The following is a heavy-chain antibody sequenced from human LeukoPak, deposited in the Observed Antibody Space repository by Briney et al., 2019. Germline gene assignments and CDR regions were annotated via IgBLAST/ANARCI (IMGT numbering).Heavy chain of an antibody. Sequence: SETLSLTCTVSGVSMNSYYWTWLRQPPGKGLEWIGNIYYSETTDYHTSLKSLVTISVDTSKSQFALKLSSVTAADTAVYYCARAALGYCSGGTCYSSWYFDLWGRGTLVTVSS. CDR3: ARAALGYCSGGTCYSSWYFDL. CDR2: IYYSETT. D-gene: IGHD2-15*01. J-gene: IGHJ2*01. V-gene: IGHV4-59*01. CDR1: GVSMNSYY.